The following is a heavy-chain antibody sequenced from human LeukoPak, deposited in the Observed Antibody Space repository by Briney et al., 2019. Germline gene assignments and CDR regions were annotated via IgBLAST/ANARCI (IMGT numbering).Heavy chain of an antibody. J-gene: IGHJ3*02. CDR1: GFTFSSYG. CDR3: ARDEKWFGEFPYAFDI. D-gene: IGHD3-10*01. Sequence: GGSLRLSCAASGFTFSSYGMHWVRQAPGKGLEWVAVISYGGSNKYYADSVKGRFTISRDNSKNTLYLQMNSLRAEDTAVYYCARDEKWFGEFPYAFDIWGQGTMVTVSS. V-gene: IGHV3-30*03. CDR2: ISYGGSNK.